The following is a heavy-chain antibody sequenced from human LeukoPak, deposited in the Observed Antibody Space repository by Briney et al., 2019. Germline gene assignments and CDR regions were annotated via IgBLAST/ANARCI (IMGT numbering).Heavy chain of an antibody. J-gene: IGHJ5*02. CDR1: GFTVSSNY. CDR2: IYTGGST. V-gene: IGHV3-66*01. CDR3: ARDPYCSSTSCFINWFDP. Sequence: GGSLRLSCAASGFTVSSNYMSWVRQAPGKGLEWVSAIYTGGSTYYAGSVKGRFTISRDNSKNTLYLQMNSLRAEDTAVYYCARDPYCSSTSCFINWFDPWGQGTLVTVSS. D-gene: IGHD2-2*01.